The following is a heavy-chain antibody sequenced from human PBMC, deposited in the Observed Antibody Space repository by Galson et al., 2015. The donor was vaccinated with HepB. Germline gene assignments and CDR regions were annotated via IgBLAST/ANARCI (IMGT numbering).Heavy chain of an antibody. CDR2: IYNDGNT. CDR1: GFTVNSNY. D-gene: IGHD3-10*01. V-gene: IGHV3-66*01. J-gene: IGHJ4*02. CDR3: ATAYGSGWGY. Sequence: SLRLSCAASGFTVNSNYMTWVRQAPGKGLEWVSIIYNDGNTYYADSVKGRFTISRDNSKNTVYLQMNSLRAEDTAVYYCATAYGSGWGYWGQGTLSIVSS.